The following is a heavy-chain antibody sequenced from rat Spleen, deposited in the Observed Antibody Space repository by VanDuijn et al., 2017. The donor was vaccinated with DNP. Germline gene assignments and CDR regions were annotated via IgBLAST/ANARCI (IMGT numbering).Heavy chain of an antibody. Sequence: EVQLVESGGGLVQPGWSLKLSCVASGFTFSDYNMAWLRQAPKKSLEWVATIIYDDNRTYYRDSVNGRFTISRDNSKSNLYLQMDSLRSEDTATYYCATQGKYYGYRIWFAYWGQGTLVTVSS. CDR2: IIYDDNRT. J-gene: IGHJ3*01. V-gene: IGHV5S10*01. D-gene: IGHD1-6*01. CDR1: GFTFSDYN. CDR3: ATQGKYYGYRIWFAY.